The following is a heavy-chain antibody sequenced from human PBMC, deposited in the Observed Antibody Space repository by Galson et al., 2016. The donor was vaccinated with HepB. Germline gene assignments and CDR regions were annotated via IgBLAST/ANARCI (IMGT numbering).Heavy chain of an antibody. V-gene: IGHV5-51*01. Sequence: QSGAEVKKAGESLKISCEASGYTFTSSWVGWVRQMPGKGLEWMGLIYPGVSNARYSPSFQGQVTISADKSVNTAYLQWSSLKASDTAIYYCARPIGGHNYGYEAMDVWGQGTTVTVSS. CDR3: ARPIGGHNYGYEAMDV. CDR2: IYPGVSNA. J-gene: IGHJ6*02. D-gene: IGHD5-18*01. CDR1: GYTFTSSW.